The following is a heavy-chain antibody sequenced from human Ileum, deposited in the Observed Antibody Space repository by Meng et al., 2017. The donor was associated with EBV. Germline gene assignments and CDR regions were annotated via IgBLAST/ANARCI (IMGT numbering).Heavy chain of an antibody. CDR1: GGFFSGYY. Sequence: HVQLQQWGDGLLKPSETLSLTCAVYGGFFSGYYWSWIRQSPGKGLEWIGEINHSGSTNYNPSLKSRVTISVDTSKNQFSLKLTSVTAADTAVYYCAREARSSGYHPGIGPWGQGTLVTVSS. V-gene: IGHV4-34*02. D-gene: IGHD3-22*01. CDR2: INHSGST. J-gene: IGHJ5*02. CDR3: AREARSSGYHPGIGP.